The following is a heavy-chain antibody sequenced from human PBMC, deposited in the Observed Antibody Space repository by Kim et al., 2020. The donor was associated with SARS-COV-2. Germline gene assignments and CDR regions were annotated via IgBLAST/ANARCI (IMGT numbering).Heavy chain of an antibody. V-gene: IGHV1-69*04. J-gene: IGHJ5*02. CDR1: GGTFSSYA. Sequence: SVKVSCKASGGTFSSYAISWVRQAPGQGLEWMGRIIPILGIANYAQKFQGRVTITADKSTSTAYMELSSLRSEDTAVYYCARGDHWGSWREPNNWFDPWGQGTLVTVSS. D-gene: IGHD3-16*01. CDR2: IIPILGIA. CDR3: ARGDHWGSWREPNNWFDP.